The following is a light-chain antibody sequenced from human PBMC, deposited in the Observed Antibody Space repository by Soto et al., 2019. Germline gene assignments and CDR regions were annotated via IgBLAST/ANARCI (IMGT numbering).Light chain of an antibody. CDR3: MKSADWPWT. CDR1: QSFLHRSKRKNY. CDR2: WAP. Sequence: DTVLTHWPYSLPVYLRLTTTITCWSSQSFLHRSKRKNYLAWYQQKAGQPPKPLISWAPTRESGVQDRFSGSGSGTDLTPKISGLEAEDVGVYYCMKSADWPWTFGTGNKWIS. V-gene: IGKV4-1*01. J-gene: IGKJ3*01.